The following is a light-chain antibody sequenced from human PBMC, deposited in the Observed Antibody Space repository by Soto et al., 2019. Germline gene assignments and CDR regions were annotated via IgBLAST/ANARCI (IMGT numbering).Light chain of an antibody. CDR3: QQYGSSPRT. CDR2: GAS. CDR1: QSVSSSF. J-gene: IGKJ1*01. Sequence: EIVLTQSPGTLSLSPGERATLSCRASQSVSSSFLAWHQQKPGQAPRLLIYGASSRATGIPDRFSGRGSGTDFTLTISRLEPEDFAVYYCQQYGSSPRTFGQGTKVEIK. V-gene: IGKV3-20*01.